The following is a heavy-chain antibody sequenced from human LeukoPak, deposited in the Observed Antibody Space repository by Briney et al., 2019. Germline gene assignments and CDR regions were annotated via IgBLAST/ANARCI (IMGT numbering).Heavy chain of an antibody. J-gene: IGHJ6*02. V-gene: IGHV3-21*01. Sequence: PGQSLRLSCAASGFTFSSYSMNWVRQAPGKGLEWVSSISSSSSYIYYADSVKGRFTISRDNAKNSLYLQMNSLRAEDTAVYYCARGPDPRYYGMDVWGQGTTVTVSS. CDR3: ARGPDPRYYGMDV. CDR1: GFTFSSYS. CDR2: ISSSSSYI.